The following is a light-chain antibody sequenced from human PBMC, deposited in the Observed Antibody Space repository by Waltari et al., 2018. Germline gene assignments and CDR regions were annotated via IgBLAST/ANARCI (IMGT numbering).Light chain of an antibody. V-gene: IGLV4-69*01. CDR2: INSDGSH. CDR3: QTWGSGPWV. Sequence: QLVLTQSPSASASLGSSVKLTCTLSSGHSSNAIAWHQQQPEKGPRFLVKINSDGSHTKGDGIPDRFSGSSSGAERYLTISSLQSEDEADYYCQTWGSGPWVFGGGTKLTVL. J-gene: IGLJ3*02. CDR1: SGHSSNA.